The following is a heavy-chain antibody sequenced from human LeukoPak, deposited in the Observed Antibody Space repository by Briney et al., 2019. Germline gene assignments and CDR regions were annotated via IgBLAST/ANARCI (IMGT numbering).Heavy chain of an antibody. CDR3: AVRGYYDSSGYYWHYFDY. Sequence: GGSLRLSCAASGFTFSNYAMSWVRQAPGKGLEWVSAIGGSGDSTYYADSVKGRFTVSRDNSKNTLYLQMNSLGAEDTAIYFCAVRGYYDSSGYYWHYFDYWGQGTLVTVSS. CDR2: IGGSGDST. J-gene: IGHJ4*02. V-gene: IGHV3-23*01. D-gene: IGHD3-22*01. CDR1: GFTFSNYA.